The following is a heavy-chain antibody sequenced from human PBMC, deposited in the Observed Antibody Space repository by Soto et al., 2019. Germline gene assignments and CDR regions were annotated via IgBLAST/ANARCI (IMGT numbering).Heavy chain of an antibody. CDR2: ITPYGGNT. CDR1: GYTFTSYG. CDR3: ARSSGGNFGIIIEGTNWFAP. J-gene: IGHJ5*02. Sequence: ASVKVSCKASGYTFTSYGISWVRQAPGQGLEWMGWITPYGGNTTYAQKFQGRVTLTTDTSASTVYMEVRSLTSEDPAMYYCARSSGGNFGIIIEGTNWFAPWGQGTLVTVSS. D-gene: IGHD1-26*01. V-gene: IGHV1-18*01.